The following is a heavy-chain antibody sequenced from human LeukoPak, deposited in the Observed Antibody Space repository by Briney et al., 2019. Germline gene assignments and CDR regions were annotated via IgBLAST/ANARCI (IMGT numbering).Heavy chain of an antibody. V-gene: IGHV4-30-4*08. CDR3: AGSNWKYYFGF. J-gene: IGHJ4*02. D-gene: IGHD1-1*01. Sequence: SETLSLTCTVSAGSITSGDHYWNWIRQPPGKGLEWIGYIYSSGSTYYNPSLKSRITVSLDTSKSQFSLRLSSVTAADTAVYYCAGSNWKYYFGFWGQGTLVTVSS. CDR2: IYSSGST. CDR1: AGSITSGDHY.